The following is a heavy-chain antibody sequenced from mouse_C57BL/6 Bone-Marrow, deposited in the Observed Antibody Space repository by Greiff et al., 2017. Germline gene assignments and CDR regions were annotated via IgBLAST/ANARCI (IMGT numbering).Heavy chain of an antibody. CDR1: GYAFSSSW. J-gene: IGHJ4*01. Sequence: QVQLKESGPELVKPGASVKISCKASGYAFSSSWMNWVKQRPGKGLEWIGRIYPGDGDTNYNGKFKGKATLTADKSSSTAYMQLSSLTSEDSAVYFCASDGVYNGYYPYAMDYWGQGTSVTVSS. CDR3: ASDGVYNGYYPYAMDY. CDR2: IYPGDGDT. D-gene: IGHD2-3*01. V-gene: IGHV1-82*01.